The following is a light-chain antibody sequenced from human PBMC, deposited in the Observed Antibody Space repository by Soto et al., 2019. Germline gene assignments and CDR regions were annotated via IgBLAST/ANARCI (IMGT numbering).Light chain of an antibody. V-gene: IGLV2-14*01. CDR3: SSYTSDNPVL. J-gene: IGLJ2*01. CDR1: SSDIGDYDY. Sequence: QSALTQPASVSGSPGQSITISCTGSSSDIGDYDYVSWYQQHPGKAPKLMFFEVSNRPSGVSNRFSGAKSGNTASLTISGLQSEDEADYYCSSYTSDNPVLFGGGTPLTV. CDR2: EVS.